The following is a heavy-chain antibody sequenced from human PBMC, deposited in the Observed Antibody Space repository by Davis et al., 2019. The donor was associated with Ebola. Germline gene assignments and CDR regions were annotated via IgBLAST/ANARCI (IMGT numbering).Heavy chain of an antibody. CDR3: ARVSSRKGYYYYGMDV. CDR2: IYYSGST. CDR1: GGSISSGDYY. Sequence: LRLSCTVSGGSISSGDYYWSWIRQPPGKGLEWIGYIYYSGSTYYNPSLKSRVTISVDTSKNQFSLKLSSVTAADTAVYYCARVSSRKGYYYYGMDVWGQGTTVTVSS. D-gene: IGHD6-13*01. V-gene: IGHV4-30-4*01. J-gene: IGHJ6*02.